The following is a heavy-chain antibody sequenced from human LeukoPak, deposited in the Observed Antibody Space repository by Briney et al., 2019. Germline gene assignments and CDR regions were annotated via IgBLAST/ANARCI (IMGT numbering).Heavy chain of an antibody. J-gene: IGHJ5*02. CDR2: INHSGST. Sequence: SETLSLTCAVYGVSFSGYYWSWIRQPPGKGLEWIGEINHSGSTNYNPSLKSRVTISVDTSKNQFSLKLSSVTAADTAVYYCARVWGPYTHSKNRNPNWFDPWGQGTLVTVSS. D-gene: IGHD2-2*02. CDR1: GVSFSGYY. V-gene: IGHV4-34*01. CDR3: ARVWGPYTHSKNRNPNWFDP.